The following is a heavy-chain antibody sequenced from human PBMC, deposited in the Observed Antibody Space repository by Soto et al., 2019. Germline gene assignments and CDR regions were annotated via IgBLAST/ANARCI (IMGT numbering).Heavy chain of an antibody. CDR1: GFTFSSYG. CDR3: AKHLIEYSSSSSPFDI. Sequence: QVQLVESGGGVVQPGRSLRLSCAASGFTFSSYGMHWVRQAPGKGLEWVAVISYDGSNKYYADSVKGRFTISRDNSKNTLYLQMNSLRAEDTTVYYCAKHLIEYSSSSSPFDIWGQGTMVTVSS. V-gene: IGHV3-30*18. J-gene: IGHJ3*02. CDR2: ISYDGSNK. D-gene: IGHD6-6*01.